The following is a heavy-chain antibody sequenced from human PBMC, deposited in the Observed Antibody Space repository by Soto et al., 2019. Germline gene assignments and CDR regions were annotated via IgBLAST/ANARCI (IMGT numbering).Heavy chain of an antibody. D-gene: IGHD1-1*01. Sequence: GGSLRLSCAASGFTFSSYGMHWVRQAPGKGLEWVAVISYDGSNKYYADSVKGRFTISRDNSKNTLYLQMNSLRAEDTAVYYCAKDWVKRYYYGMDVWGQGTTVTAP. CDR1: GFTFSSYG. J-gene: IGHJ6*02. V-gene: IGHV3-30*18. CDR3: AKDWVKRYYYGMDV. CDR2: ISYDGSNK.